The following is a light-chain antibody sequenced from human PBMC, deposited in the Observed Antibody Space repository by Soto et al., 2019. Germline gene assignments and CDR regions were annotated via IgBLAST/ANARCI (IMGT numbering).Light chain of an antibody. Sequence: QSALTQPRSVSGSPGQSVTISCTGTSSDVGGYNYVSWYQQHPVKAPKLMIYDVSKRPSGVPDRFSGSKSGNTASLTISGLQSEHEADYYCCSYAVTYYVFGTGTKLTVL. CDR3: CSYAVTYYV. J-gene: IGLJ1*01. CDR1: SSDVGGYNY. V-gene: IGLV2-11*01. CDR2: DVS.